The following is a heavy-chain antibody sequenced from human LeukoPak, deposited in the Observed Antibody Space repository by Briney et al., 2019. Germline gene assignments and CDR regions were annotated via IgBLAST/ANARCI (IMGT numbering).Heavy chain of an antibody. D-gene: IGHD3-22*01. CDR2: ISGGGVNT. CDR1: GSTFSTYP. CDR3: AKSVGYHSDRSGYYWLGTFDS. J-gene: IGHJ4*02. V-gene: IGHV3-23*01. Sequence: PGGSLRLSCVASGSTFSTYPMSWVRQAAGKGLEWVSAISGGGVNTYYADSVKGRFTISRDESKNTLYLQINSLRAEDTAVYYCAKSVGYHSDRSGYYWLGTFDSWGQGTLVTVSS.